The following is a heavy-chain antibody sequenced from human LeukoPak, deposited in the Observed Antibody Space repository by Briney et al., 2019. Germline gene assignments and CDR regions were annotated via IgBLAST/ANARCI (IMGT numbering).Heavy chain of an antibody. CDR2: IYSAGST. CDR1: GFTFSSYA. CDR3: ATINWGRFGY. Sequence: GGSLRLSCAASGFTFSSYAMSWVRQAPGKGLEWVSVIYSAGSTYYADSVKGRFTISRDNAKNSLYLQMDSLRAEDTAVYYCATINWGRFGYWGQGTLVTVSS. V-gene: IGHV3-23*03. D-gene: IGHD7-27*01. J-gene: IGHJ4*02.